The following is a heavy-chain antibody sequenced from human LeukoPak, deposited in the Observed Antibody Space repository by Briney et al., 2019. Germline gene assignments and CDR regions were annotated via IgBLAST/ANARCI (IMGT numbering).Heavy chain of an antibody. Sequence: AAVNVSCKPSGYTFTIYAISWVRQAPGQGREWVGWISAYNGNTNYPQKLQGRATMTTNTSTSTDYLEVRSLRSDDTAVYYCARAGGYYDSSGYIPYDAFDIWGQGTMVTVSS. CDR1: GYTFTIYA. CDR3: ARAGGYYDSSGYIPYDAFDI. D-gene: IGHD3-22*01. CDR2: ISAYNGNT. J-gene: IGHJ3*02. V-gene: IGHV1-18*01.